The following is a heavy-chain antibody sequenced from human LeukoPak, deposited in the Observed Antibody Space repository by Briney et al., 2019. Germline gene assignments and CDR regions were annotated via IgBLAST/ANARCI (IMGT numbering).Heavy chain of an antibody. CDR3: ARVGSSGWYVHPTLDY. V-gene: IGHV1-2*02. CDR1: GYTFTGYY. Sequence: VASVKVSCKASGYTFTGYYMHWVRQAPGQGLEWMGWINPNNGGTNYAQKFQGRVTVTRDTSISTAYMELSRLRSDDTAVCYCARVGSSGWYVHPTLDYWGQGTLVTVSS. CDR2: INPNNGGT. D-gene: IGHD6-19*01. J-gene: IGHJ4*02.